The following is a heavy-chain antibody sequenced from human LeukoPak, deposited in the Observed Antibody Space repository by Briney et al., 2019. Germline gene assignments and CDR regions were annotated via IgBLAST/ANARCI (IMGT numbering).Heavy chain of an antibody. V-gene: IGHV1-69*06. CDR3: AGYPNWGDFCS. D-gene: IGHD3-16*01. J-gene: IGHJ4*02. Sequence: ASVKVSCKASGGTFSTFGITWVRQAPGQGLEWMGGTIPIFGAKHYAQKFRGRVTFTADNSTTTTFMELSSLRPEDTALYFCAGYPNWGDFCSRGQGTLVTVSS. CDR1: GGTFSTFG. CDR2: TIPIFGAK.